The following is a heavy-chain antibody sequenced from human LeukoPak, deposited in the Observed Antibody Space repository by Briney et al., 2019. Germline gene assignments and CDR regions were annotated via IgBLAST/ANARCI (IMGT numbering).Heavy chain of an antibody. Sequence: SETLSLTCTVSGASINNNFWTWIRQPPGKGLEWIGYIYSSGSANYNPSLKSRVTISGDTSKNQISLNLTSVTAADTAVYFCARHRDYYDTWGHGTLVTVSS. J-gene: IGHJ4*01. CDR2: IYSSGSA. D-gene: IGHD3-22*01. CDR1: GASINNNF. V-gene: IGHV4-59*08. CDR3: ARHRDYYDT.